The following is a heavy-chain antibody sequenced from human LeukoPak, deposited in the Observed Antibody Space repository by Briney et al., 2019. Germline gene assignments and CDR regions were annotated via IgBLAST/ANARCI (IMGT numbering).Heavy chain of an antibody. CDR2: IYTSGST. J-gene: IGHJ4*02. Sequence: SETLSLTCTVSGGSINGYYWSWIRQPAGKGLEWIGRIYTSGSTNYNPSLRSRVTMSVDTSKNQFSLKLSSVTAADTAVYYCARLPFLGKDYWGQGTLVTVSS. CDR3: ARLPFLGKDY. V-gene: IGHV4-4*07. CDR1: GGSINGYY. D-gene: IGHD3-16*01.